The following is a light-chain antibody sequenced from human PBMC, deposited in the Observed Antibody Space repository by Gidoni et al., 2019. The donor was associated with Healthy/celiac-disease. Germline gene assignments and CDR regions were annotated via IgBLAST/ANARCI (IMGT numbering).Light chain of an antibody. CDR3: QQFNTYPPIT. Sequence: AIQLTQSPSSLSASVGDRVTITCRASQGISSALAWYQQKPGKPPKFLIYDASSLQIGVPSRFSGSGFGTDFTLTISSLQPEDFATYYCQQFNTYPPITFXQXTRLEIK. CDR1: QGISSA. CDR2: DAS. J-gene: IGKJ5*01. V-gene: IGKV1-13*02.